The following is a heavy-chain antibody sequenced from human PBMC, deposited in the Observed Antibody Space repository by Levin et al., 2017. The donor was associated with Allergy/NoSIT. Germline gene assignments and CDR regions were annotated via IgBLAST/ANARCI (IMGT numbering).Heavy chain of an antibody. V-gene: IGHV3-53*01. Sequence: SCAVSGFIVSSKYMSWVRQAPGKGLEWVSVIYTGGSTYYADSVKGRFTISRDNSKNTLYLQMNSLRAEDTAVYYCARSGPIDYWGQGTLVTVSP. CDR2: IYTGGST. D-gene: IGHD6-25*01. J-gene: IGHJ4*02. CDR1: GFIVSSKY. CDR3: ARSGPIDY.